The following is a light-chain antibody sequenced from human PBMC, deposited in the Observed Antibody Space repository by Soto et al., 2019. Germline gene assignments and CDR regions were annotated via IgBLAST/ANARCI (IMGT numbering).Light chain of an antibody. CDR1: QSMSSY. CDR3: QQSYSTPWT. CDR2: AAS. Sequence: DIQMTQSPSSLSASVGDRVTITCRASQSMSSYLNWYQQKPGKAPKLLIYAASSLQSGVSSRFSGSGTGTDFTLTISSLQPVDFATYYCQQSYSTPWTFGQGTKVEIK. V-gene: IGKV1-39*01. J-gene: IGKJ1*01.